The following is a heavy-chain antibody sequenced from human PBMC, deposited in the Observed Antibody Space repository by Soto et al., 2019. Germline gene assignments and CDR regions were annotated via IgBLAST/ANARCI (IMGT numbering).Heavy chain of an antibody. V-gene: IGHV3-23*01. CDR3: ARVSLGASTITDYYYCGIDV. CDR2: LDSTGGST. CDR1: GFTFSSYA. J-gene: IGHJ6*02. Sequence: GGSLRLSCAASGFTFSSYAMSWVRQAPAKGLEWVSGLDSTGGSTYYADSVKGRFTISRNNSKNTLYLQMSSLRAEDTAVYYCARVSLGASTITDYYYCGIDVWGHGTTVTVSS. D-gene: IGHD1-26*01.